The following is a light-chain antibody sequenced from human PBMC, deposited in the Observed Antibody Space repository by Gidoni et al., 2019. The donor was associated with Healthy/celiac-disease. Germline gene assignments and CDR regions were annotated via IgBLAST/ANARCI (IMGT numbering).Light chain of an antibody. CDR1: QSVSSSY. Sequence: EIVLTQSPGTLSLSPGERATLSCRASQSVSSSYLAWYQQKPGQAPRLLIYGASSRATGIPDRFSGSGSGTDFTLTISRLEPEDFAVYYCQQYGSSPFGPXTKSGYQT. J-gene: IGKJ3*01. CDR2: GAS. CDR3: QQYGSSP. V-gene: IGKV3-20*01.